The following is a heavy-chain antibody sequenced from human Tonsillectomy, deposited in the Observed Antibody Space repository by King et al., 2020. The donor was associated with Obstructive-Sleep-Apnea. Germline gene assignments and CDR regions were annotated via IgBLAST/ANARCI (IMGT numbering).Heavy chain of an antibody. CDR1: GFTFSSYG. V-gene: IGHV3-30*03. CDR2: ISYDGSNK. J-gene: IGHJ6*02. Sequence: VQLVESGGGVVQPGTSLRLSCAASGFTFSSYGMYGVRQAPGKGLEWVAVISYDGSNKNFADSVNGRFTISRDNSKNTLYLQMNSLRAEDTAVYYCVSSCRHHYYYYGMDVWGQGTMVTVSS. CDR3: VSSCRHHYYYYGMDV.